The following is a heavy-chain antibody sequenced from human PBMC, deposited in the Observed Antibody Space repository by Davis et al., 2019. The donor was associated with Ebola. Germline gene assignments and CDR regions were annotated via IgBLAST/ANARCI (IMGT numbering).Heavy chain of an antibody. CDR1: GYIFTHYY. Sequence: ASVKVSCKASGYIFTHYYIHWVRQAPGQGLEWMGVINPSGGSTSYAQRFQGRVTMTRDTSAGTVYMELSSLRSEDTAVYYCARDGPDYYGLDVWGQGTTVTVSS. CDR2: INPSGGST. CDR3: ARDGPDYYGLDV. J-gene: IGHJ6*02. V-gene: IGHV1-46*01.